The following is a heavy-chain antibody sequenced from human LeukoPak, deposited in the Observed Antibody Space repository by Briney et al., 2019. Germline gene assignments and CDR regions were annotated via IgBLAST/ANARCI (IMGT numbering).Heavy chain of an antibody. CDR2: IIPIFGTA. CDR3: AGGPGLGEYYYMDV. Sequence: SVKVSCKASGGTFSSYAISWVRQAPGQGLEWMGGIIPIFGTANHAQKFQGRVTITTDESTSTAYMELSSSGSEGTAVYYCAGGPGLGEYYYMDVWGKGTTVTVSS. D-gene: IGHD3-16*01. V-gene: IGHV1-69*05. J-gene: IGHJ6*03. CDR1: GGTFSSYA.